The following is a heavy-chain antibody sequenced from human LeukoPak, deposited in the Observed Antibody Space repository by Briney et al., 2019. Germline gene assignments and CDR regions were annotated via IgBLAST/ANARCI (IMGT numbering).Heavy chain of an antibody. CDR1: GFLFSNYW. J-gene: IGHJ4*02. V-gene: IGHV3-74*01. CDR2: INGDASRV. D-gene: IGHD1-26*01. Sequence: GGPLRLSCGASGFLFSNYWMHCVRQAPGKVLVWVLRINGDASRVSYADSVKGRFTMPRDNAKNKLYLQMDSLRAEDTAVYYCTSLGGLDYWGQGTLVTVSS. CDR3: TSLGGLDY.